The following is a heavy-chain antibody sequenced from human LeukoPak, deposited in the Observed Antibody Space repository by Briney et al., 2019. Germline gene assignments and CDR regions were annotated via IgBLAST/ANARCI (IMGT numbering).Heavy chain of an antibody. D-gene: IGHD3-16*02. V-gene: IGHV3-23*01. Sequence: GGSLRLLCAASKFTFSRYAKIWVRQAPGKGLECVSTISGSGGSTYYADSVKGRFTISRDNSKNTLYLQMNSLRAENTAVYACAKDHESGYNYVWGSYRYSFAYWGQGTLVTVSS. CDR3: AKDHESGYNYVWGSYRYSFAY. CDR1: KFTFSRYA. CDR2: ISGSGGST. J-gene: IGHJ4*02.